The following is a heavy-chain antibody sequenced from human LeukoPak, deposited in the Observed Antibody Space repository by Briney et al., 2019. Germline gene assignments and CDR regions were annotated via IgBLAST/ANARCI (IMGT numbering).Heavy chain of an antibody. CDR2: IRGSDSST. D-gene: IGHD6-6*01. CDR3: ARDPYSSTWSYGMDV. CDR1: GFTLSSYA. Sequence: PGESLRLSCAASGFTLSSYAMSWVRQAPGKGLEWVSSIRGSDSSTYYADSVKGRFTISRDNAKNLLFLQMNTLRAEDTAVYYCARDPYSSTWSYGMDVWGQGTTVTVSS. V-gene: IGHV3-23*01. J-gene: IGHJ6*02.